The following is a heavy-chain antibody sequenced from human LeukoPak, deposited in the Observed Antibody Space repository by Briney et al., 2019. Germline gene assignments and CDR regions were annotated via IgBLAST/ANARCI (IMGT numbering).Heavy chain of an antibody. Sequence: PGRSLRLSCVASGFTFSTYAMSWVRQAPGKGLEWVSAITGTGGSTYYVASVKGRFTVSRDNSKNTLYLQMSSLRAEDTAMYYCAKVRDTRDWYKDAFDIWGQGTRVAVSS. D-gene: IGHD6-19*01. CDR2: ITGTGGST. V-gene: IGHV3-23*01. CDR1: GFTFSTYA. J-gene: IGHJ3*02. CDR3: AKVRDTRDWYKDAFDI.